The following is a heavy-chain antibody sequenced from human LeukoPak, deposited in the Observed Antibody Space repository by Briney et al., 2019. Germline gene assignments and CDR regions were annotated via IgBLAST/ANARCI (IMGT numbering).Heavy chain of an antibody. CDR1: GFTVSSNY. J-gene: IGHJ6*03. D-gene: IGHD5-18*01. V-gene: IGHV3-74*01. CDR2: INSDGINT. Sequence: GGSLRLSCAASGFTVSSNYMSWVRQAPGKGLVWVSRINSDGINTSYADSVKGRFTISRDNAKNTLYLQMNSLRAEDTAVYYCARVGYSYGYYYYYYMDVWGKGTTVTVSS. CDR3: ARVGYSYGYYYYYYMDV.